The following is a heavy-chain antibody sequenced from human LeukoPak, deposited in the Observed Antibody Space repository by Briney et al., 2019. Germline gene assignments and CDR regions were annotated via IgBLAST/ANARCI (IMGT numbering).Heavy chain of an antibody. CDR2: RGGST. D-gene: IGHD2-2*01. V-gene: IGHV3-23*01. CDR3: ARDQVSWPASSPANWYFDL. Sequence: RGGSTYYPASVNARFTSSRDNAKTSLYLQMNSLRAEDTAVSFCARDQVSWPASSPANWYFDLWGRGTLVTVSS. J-gene: IGHJ2*01.